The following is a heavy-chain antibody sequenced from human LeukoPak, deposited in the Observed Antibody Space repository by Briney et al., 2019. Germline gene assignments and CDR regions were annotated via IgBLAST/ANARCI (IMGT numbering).Heavy chain of an antibody. J-gene: IGHJ4*02. CDR1: GFTFDDYA. Sequence: GRSLRLSCAASGFTFDDYAMHWVRQAPGKGLEWVSSIDSTSTYIYYADSVKGQFTISRDNAKNSLYLQMDSLRAEDTAVYYCARDSLVGSTTPVFDYWGQGTLVTVSS. D-gene: IGHD1-26*01. CDR2: IDSTSTYI. CDR3: ARDSLVGSTTPVFDY. V-gene: IGHV3-21*04.